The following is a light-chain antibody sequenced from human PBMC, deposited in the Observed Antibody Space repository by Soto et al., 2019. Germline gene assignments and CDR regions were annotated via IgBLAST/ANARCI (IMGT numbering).Light chain of an antibody. Sequence: QSVLTQPASVSGSPGQSVAISCTGTSSDVGAYNYISWYQQHPGKAPKLLLSEVSNRPSGVSDRFACSKSGNTATLTISGLQAEDEADYYCSSLTTSFTYVFGTGTKVTVL. V-gene: IGLV2-14*01. CDR1: SSDVGAYNY. J-gene: IGLJ1*01. CDR3: SSLTTSFTYV. CDR2: EVS.